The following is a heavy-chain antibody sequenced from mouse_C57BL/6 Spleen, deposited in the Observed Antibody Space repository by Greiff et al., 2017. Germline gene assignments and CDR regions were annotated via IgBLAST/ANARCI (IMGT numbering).Heavy chain of an antibody. J-gene: IGHJ2*01. D-gene: IGHD2-4*01. CDR3: ARSDYDYADY. CDR2: IDPSDSYT. V-gene: IGHV1-69*01. Sequence: VQLQESGAELVMPGASVKLSCKASGYTFTSYWMHWVKQRPGQGLEWIGEIDPSDSYTNYNQKFKGKSTLTVDKSSSTAYMQLSSLTSEDSAVYYCARSDYDYADYWGQGTTLTVSS. CDR1: GYTFTSYW.